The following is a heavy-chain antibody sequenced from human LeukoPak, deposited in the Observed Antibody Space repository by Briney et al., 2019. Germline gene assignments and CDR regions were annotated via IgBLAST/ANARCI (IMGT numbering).Heavy chain of an antibody. CDR2: IKQDGTEK. CDR1: GLTFSTYD. D-gene: IGHD3-3*01. J-gene: IGHJ5*02. V-gene: IGHV3-7*01. CDR3: ARDAEVGTLFGVLSRYNWFDP. Sequence: GGSLRLSCVASGLTFSTYDMQWVRQAPGKGLEWVANIKQDGTEKYYADSVKGRFTISRDNAKKSLYLQMNSLRAEDTAVYYCARDAEVGTLFGVLSRYNWFDPWGQGALVTVSS.